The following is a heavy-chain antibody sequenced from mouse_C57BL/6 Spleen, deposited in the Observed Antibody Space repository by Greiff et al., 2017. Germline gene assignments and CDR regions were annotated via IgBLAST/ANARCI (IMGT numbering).Heavy chain of an antibody. V-gene: IGHV5-9-1*02. J-gene: IGHJ4*01. CDR1: GFTFSSYA. Sequence: EVQVVESGEGLVKPGGSLKLSCAASGFTFSSYAMSWVRQTPEKRLEWVAYISSGGDYIYYADTVKGRFTISRDNARNTLYLQMSSVKSEDTAMYYCTRGDYYHYYAMDYWGQGTSVTVSS. CDR3: TRGDYYHYYAMDY. D-gene: IGHD1-1*01. CDR2: ISSGGDYI.